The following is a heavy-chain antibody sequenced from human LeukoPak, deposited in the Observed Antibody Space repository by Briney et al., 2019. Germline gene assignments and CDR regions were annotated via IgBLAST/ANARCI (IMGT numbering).Heavy chain of an antibody. Sequence: GGSLRLSCAASGFTFSSYAMSLVRQAPGKGLEWVSAISGSGGSTYYADSVKGRFTISRDNSKNTLYLQMNSLRAEDTAVYYCAKDSYYDFWSGYYNEYFQHWGQGTLVTVSS. J-gene: IGHJ1*01. V-gene: IGHV3-23*01. CDR2: ISGSGGST. D-gene: IGHD3-3*01. CDR3: AKDSYYDFWSGYYNEYFQH. CDR1: GFTFSSYA.